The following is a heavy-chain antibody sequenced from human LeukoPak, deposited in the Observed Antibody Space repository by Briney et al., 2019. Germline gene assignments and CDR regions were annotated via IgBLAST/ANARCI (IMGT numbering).Heavy chain of an antibody. D-gene: IGHD5-12*01. Sequence: SETLSLTCTVSGGSISSYYWSWIRQPPGKGLEWIGYIYYSGSTNYNPSLKSRVTISVDTSKNQFSLKLSSVTAADTAVYYCARGTRWLRTSSGFDYWGQGTLVTVSS. J-gene: IGHJ4*02. V-gene: IGHV4-59*12. CDR2: IYYSGST. CDR1: GGSISSYY. CDR3: ARGTRWLRTSSGFDY.